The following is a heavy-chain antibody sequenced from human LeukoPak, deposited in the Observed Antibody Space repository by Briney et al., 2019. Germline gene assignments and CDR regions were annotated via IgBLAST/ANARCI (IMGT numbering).Heavy chain of an antibody. CDR1: GFTFSSYA. CDR3: ARGGLLANWGR. D-gene: IGHD7-27*01. Sequence: GGSLRLSCAASGFTFSSYAMSWVRQAPGKGLEWVANIKQDGSEKYYVDSVKGRFTISRDNAKNSLYLQMNSLRAEDTAVYYCARGGLLANWGRWGQGTLVTVSS. V-gene: IGHV3-7*01. CDR2: IKQDGSEK. J-gene: IGHJ4*02.